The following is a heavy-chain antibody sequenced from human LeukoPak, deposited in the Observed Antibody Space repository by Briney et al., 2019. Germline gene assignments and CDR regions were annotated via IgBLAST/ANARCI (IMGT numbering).Heavy chain of an antibody. CDR2: IKQDGSEK. CDR1: GFTFSTYW. D-gene: IGHD2-2*02. J-gene: IGHJ6*03. CDR3: AVLGYCSSTSCYNYYMDV. V-gene: IGHV3-7*01. Sequence: GGSLRLSCAASGFTFSTYWMNWVRQAPGAGLEWVASIKQDGSEKYYVDSVKGRFTISRDNAKNSLYLQMDSLRAEDTAVYYCAVLGYCSSTSCYNYYMDVWGKGTTVTVSS.